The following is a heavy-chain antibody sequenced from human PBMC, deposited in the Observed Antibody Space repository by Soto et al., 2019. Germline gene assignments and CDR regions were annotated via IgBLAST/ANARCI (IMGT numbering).Heavy chain of an antibody. CDR1: GVTVSNNY. Sequence: EVQLVASGGGLVQPGGSLRLSCAASGVTVSNNYMSWVRQAPGKGLEWVSVIYSGGRTYYADSVKGRFIISRHSSKNTLYLQMNSLRAEDTAVYYCARDTYDDYRGQGTLVTVSS. V-gene: IGHV3-66*01. CDR2: IYSGGRT. CDR3: ARDTYDDY. D-gene: IGHD3-3*01. J-gene: IGHJ4*02.